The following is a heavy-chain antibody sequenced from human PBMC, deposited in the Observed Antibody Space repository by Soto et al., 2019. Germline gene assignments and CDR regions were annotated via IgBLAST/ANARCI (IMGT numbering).Heavy chain of an antibody. D-gene: IGHD1-26*01. CDR2: IKSKTDGGTT. CDR1: GFTFSNAW. CDR3: TEDIVGATTAFDI. Sequence: GGSLRLSCAASGFTFSNAWMSWVRQAPGKGLEWVGRIKSKTDGGTTDYAAPVKGRFTISRDDSKNTLYLQMNSLKTEDTAVYYCTEDIVGATTAFDIWGQGTMVTVSS. V-gene: IGHV3-15*01. J-gene: IGHJ3*02.